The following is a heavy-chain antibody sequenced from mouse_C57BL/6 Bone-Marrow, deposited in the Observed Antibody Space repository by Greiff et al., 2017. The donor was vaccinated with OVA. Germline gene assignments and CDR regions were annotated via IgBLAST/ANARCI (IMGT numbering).Heavy chain of an antibody. CDR2: IDPSDSYT. CDR3: ARFLLDLDY. Sequence: QVQLQQPGAELVMPGASVKLSCKASGYTFTSYWMHWVKQRPGQGLEWIGEIDPSDSYTNYNQKFKGKSTLTVDKSSSTAYMQLSSLTSEDSAVYYCARFLLDLDYWGQGTTLTVSS. D-gene: IGHD1-1*01. J-gene: IGHJ2*01. V-gene: IGHV1-69*01. CDR1: GYTFTSYW.